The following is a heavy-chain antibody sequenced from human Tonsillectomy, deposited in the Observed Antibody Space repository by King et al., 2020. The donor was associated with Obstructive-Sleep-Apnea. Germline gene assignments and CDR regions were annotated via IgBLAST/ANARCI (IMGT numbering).Heavy chain of an antibody. J-gene: IGHJ3*02. CDR2: INPNSGGR. CDR3: ARGGDCSGGSCPRGAFDI. Sequence: QLVQSGAEVKKPGASVKVSCKASGYTFTGYYMHWVRQAPGQGLEWMGWINPNSGGRNYAQKFQGWVTMTRDTSISTAYMELSRLRSDDTAVYYCARGGDCSGGSCPRGAFDIWGQGTMVTVSS. D-gene: IGHD2-15*01. CDR1: GYTFTGYY. V-gene: IGHV1-2*04.